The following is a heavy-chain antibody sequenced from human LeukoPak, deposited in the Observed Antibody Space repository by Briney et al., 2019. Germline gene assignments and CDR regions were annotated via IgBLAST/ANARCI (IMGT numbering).Heavy chain of an antibody. Sequence: SETLSLTCTLSGGSISTYYWSWIRQPPGKGLEWIGYIYHSGSTNYNPSLKSRVTISVDTSKNQFSLKLSSVTAADTAVYYCARGGGYVSPIGYWGQGALVPVSS. D-gene: IGHD5-12*01. CDR3: ARGGGYVSPIGY. CDR1: GGSISTYY. V-gene: IGHV4-59*01. CDR2: IYHSGST. J-gene: IGHJ4*02.